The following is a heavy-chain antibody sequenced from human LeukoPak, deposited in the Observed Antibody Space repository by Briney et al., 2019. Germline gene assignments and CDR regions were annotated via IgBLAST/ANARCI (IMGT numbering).Heavy chain of an antibody. Sequence: PSETLSLTCTVSGGSISSYYWSWIRQPPGKGLEWIGYIYYSGSTNYNPSLKSRVTISVDTSKNQFSLKLSSVTAADTAVYYCARRQYCTNGVCYKEYYFDYWGQGTLVTVSS. CDR1: GGSISSYY. V-gene: IGHV4-59*08. D-gene: IGHD2-8*01. CDR2: IYYSGST. J-gene: IGHJ4*02. CDR3: ARRQYCTNGVCYKEYYFDY.